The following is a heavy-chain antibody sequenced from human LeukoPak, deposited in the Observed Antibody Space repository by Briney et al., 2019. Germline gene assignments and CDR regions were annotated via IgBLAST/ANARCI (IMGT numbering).Heavy chain of an antibody. CDR3: ARETSQKGAHYMDV. Sequence: ASVKVSCKASGYTFTGYYMHWVRQAPGQGLEWMGWISAYNGNTNYAQKLQGRVTMTTDTSTSTAYMELRSLRSDDTAVYYCARETSQKGAHYMDVWGKGTTVTISS. D-gene: IGHD3-16*01. CDR2: ISAYNGNT. CDR1: GYTFTGYY. J-gene: IGHJ6*03. V-gene: IGHV1-18*04.